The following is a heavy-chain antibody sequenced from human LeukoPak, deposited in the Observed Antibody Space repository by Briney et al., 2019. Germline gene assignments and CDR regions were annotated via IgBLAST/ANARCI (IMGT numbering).Heavy chain of an antibody. CDR2: ISGSGGST. J-gene: IGHJ3*02. CDR3: AKKRRSIAAAGIPDAFDI. Sequence: GKSLRLSCAASGFTFSSYAMSWVRQAPGKGLEWVSAISGSGGSTYYADSVKGRFTISRDNSKNTLYLQMNSLRAEDTAVYYCAKKRRSIAAAGIPDAFDIWGQGTMVTVSS. D-gene: IGHD6-13*01. V-gene: IGHV3-23*01. CDR1: GFTFSSYA.